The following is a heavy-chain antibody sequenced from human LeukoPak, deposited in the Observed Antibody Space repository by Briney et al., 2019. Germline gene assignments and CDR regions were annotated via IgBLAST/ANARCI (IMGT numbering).Heavy chain of an antibody. CDR2: ISASGGST. J-gene: IGHJ4*02. Sequence: PGGSLRLSCAASGFTFSFAAMTWVRQGPGKGLEWVSLISASGGSTYYADSVKGRFTISRDYSKNTLYVQMNSLRAEDTAVYYCAKQYYYGSGSYAAYWGQGTLVTVSS. V-gene: IGHV3-23*01. D-gene: IGHD3-10*01. CDR3: AKQYYYGSGSYAAY. CDR1: GFTFSFAA.